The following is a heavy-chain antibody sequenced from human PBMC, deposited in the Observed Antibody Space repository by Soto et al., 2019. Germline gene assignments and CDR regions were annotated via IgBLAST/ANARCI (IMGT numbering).Heavy chain of an antibody. D-gene: IGHD3-22*01. CDR1: GGTFSSYA. CDR3: ARGRTGSSGYYWWYFDL. V-gene: IGHV1-69*01. J-gene: IGHJ2*01. CDR2: IIPIFGTA. Sequence: QVQLVQSGAEVKKPGSSVKVSCKASGGTFSSYAISWVRQAPGQGLEWMGGIIPIFGTANYAQKFQGRVTFTADESTSTAYMELSSLRSEDTAVYYCARGRTGSSGYYWWYFDLWGRGTLVTVSS.